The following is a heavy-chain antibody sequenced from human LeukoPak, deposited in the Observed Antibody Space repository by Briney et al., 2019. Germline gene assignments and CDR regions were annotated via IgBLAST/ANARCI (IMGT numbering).Heavy chain of an antibody. CDR2: IKSKTDGGTT. Sequence: GGSLSLSCAASGFTFSNAWMSWVRQPPGRGLEWVGRIKSKTDGGTTDYAAPVKGRFTISRDDSKNTLYLQMNSLKPEDTAVYYCTTAFRGLEDFQHWGEGNLVTVSS. J-gene: IGHJ1*01. V-gene: IGHV3-15*01. D-gene: IGHD2/OR15-2a*01. CDR1: GFTFSNAW. CDR3: TTAFRGLEDFQH.